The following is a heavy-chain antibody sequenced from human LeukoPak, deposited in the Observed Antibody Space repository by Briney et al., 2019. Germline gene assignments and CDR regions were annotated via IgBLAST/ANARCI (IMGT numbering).Heavy chain of an antibody. V-gene: IGHV3-23*01. CDR2: VYGNGDGI. CDR3: AKLGVRSSAGEDY. J-gene: IGHJ4*02. Sequence: GGSLRLSCAASGFDFSTYVMYWVRQAPGKGLKWVSAVYGNGDGISYADSVKGRFTISRDNSKNTLYLQMNSLRPEDTALYYCAKLGVRSSAGEDYWGQGTLVTVSS. D-gene: IGHD3-10*01. CDR1: GFDFSTYV.